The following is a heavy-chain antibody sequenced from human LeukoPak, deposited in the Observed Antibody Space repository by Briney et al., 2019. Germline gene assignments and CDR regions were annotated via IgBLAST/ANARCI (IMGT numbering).Heavy chain of an antibody. V-gene: IGHV4-59*01. CDR3: AREEVPHGFDI. J-gene: IGHJ3*02. CDR2: TYYSGST. CDR1: GGSISTYY. Sequence: PSETLSLTCTASGGSISTYYWSWIRQPPGKGLEYIGYTYYSGSTNYNPSLKSRVTMSLDTSKNQFSLKLSSVTAADTAVYYCAREEVPHGFDIWGQGTMVTVSS.